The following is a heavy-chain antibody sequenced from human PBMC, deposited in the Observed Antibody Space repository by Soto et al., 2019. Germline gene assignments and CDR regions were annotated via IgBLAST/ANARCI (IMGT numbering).Heavy chain of an antibody. D-gene: IGHD5-18*01. Sequence: KLGGSLRLSCAASGFTFSSYSMNWVRQAPGKGLEWVSSISSSSSYIYYADSVKGRFTISRDNAKNSLYLQMNSLRAEDTAVYYCASSLSYGYPYYFDYWGQGTLVTVSS. V-gene: IGHV3-21*01. J-gene: IGHJ4*02. CDR1: GFTFSSYS. CDR3: ASSLSYGYPYYFDY. CDR2: ISSSSSYI.